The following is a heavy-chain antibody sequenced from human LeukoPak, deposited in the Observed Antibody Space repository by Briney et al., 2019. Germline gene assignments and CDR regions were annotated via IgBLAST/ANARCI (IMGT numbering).Heavy chain of an antibody. CDR2: ISAYNGNT. J-gene: IGHJ6*02. CDR1: GYTFTSYG. V-gene: IGHV1-18*01. CDR3: ARVSGPHKDIVVVPAALGDYYYYGMDV. Sequence: ASVKVSCKASGYTFTSYGISWVRQAPGQGLEWMGGISAYNGNTNYAQKLQGRVTMTTDTSTSTAYMELRSLRSDDTAVYYCARVSGPHKDIVVVPAALGDYYYYGMDVWGQGTTVTVSS. D-gene: IGHD2-2*01.